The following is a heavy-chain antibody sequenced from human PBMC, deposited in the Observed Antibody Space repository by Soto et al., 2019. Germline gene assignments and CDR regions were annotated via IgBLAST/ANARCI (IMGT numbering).Heavy chain of an antibody. D-gene: IGHD6-13*01. CDR1: GGSISSYY. V-gene: IGHV4-59*01. CDR2: VYYSGST. J-gene: IGHJ4*02. Sequence: SETLSLTCTVSGGSISSYYCSWIRQPPGKGLEWIGYVYYSGSTNYNPSLKSRVTISVDTSKNQFSLKLSSVTAADTAVYYCARASSSSWYYFDYWGQGTRVTVSS. CDR3: ARASSSSWYYFDY.